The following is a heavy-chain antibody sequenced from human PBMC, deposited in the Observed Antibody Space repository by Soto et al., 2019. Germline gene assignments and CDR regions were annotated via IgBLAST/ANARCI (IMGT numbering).Heavy chain of an antibody. CDR2: IDPSDSYT. Sequence: GESRKISCKGSGYSFTSYWISWVRQMPGKGLEWMGRIDPSDSYTNYSPSFQGHVTISADKSISTAYLQWSSLKASDTAMYYCARHGPSVTDQFDPWGQGTLVTVSS. CDR3: ARHGPSVTDQFDP. D-gene: IGHD4-17*01. J-gene: IGHJ5*02. CDR1: GYSFTSYW. V-gene: IGHV5-10-1*01.